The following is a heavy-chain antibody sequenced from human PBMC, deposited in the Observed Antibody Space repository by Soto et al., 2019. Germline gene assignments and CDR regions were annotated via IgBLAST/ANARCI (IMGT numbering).Heavy chain of an antibody. CDR3: ARDGYCSSTSCYESGLNYFDY. Sequence: GGSLRLSCAASGFTFSSYSMNWVRQAPGKGLEWVSSISSSSSYIYYADSVKGRFTISRDNAKNSLYLQMNSLRAEDTAVYYCARDGYCSSTSCYESGLNYFDYWGQGTLVTVSS. CDR2: ISSSSSYI. D-gene: IGHD2-2*01. CDR1: GFTFSSYS. V-gene: IGHV3-21*01. J-gene: IGHJ4*02.